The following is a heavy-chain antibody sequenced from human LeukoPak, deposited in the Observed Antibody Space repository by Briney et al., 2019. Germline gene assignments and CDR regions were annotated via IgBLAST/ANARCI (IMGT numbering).Heavy chain of an antibody. Sequence: PSETLSLTCTVSGGSISSSRFYWGWIRQPPGKGLEWIGTIYYDGSTYYSPSLRSRVTISLDTSKNQFSLKVISMTAADTAVYYCTRGRGLLTTVPGYWGQGTLVAVSS. D-gene: IGHD4-17*01. CDR2: IYYDGST. CDR3: TRGRGLLTTVPGY. J-gene: IGHJ4*02. CDR1: GGSISSSRFY. V-gene: IGHV4-39*07.